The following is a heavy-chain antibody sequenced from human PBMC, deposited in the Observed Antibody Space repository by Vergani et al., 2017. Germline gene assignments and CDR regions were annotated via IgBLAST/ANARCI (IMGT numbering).Heavy chain of an antibody. CDR2: INHSGST. V-gene: IGHV4-34*01. J-gene: IGHJ4*02. CDR3: ARGRIRAPFRYDSSGYYYSPFDY. CDR1: GGSFSGYY. Sequence: QVQLQQWGAGLLKPSETLSLTCAVYGGSFSGYYWSWIRQPPGKGLEWIGEINHSGSTNYNPSLKSRVTISVDTSKNQLSRKLSSVTAADTAVYYCARGRIRAPFRYDSSGYYYSPFDYWGQGTLVTVSS. D-gene: IGHD3-22*01.